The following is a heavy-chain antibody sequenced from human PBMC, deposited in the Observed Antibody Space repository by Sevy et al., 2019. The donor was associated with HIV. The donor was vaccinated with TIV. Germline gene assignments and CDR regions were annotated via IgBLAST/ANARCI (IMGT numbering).Heavy chain of an antibody. CDR3: ARGTSHCPVLNDY. V-gene: IGHV3-30-3*01. D-gene: IGHD2-8*01. CDR2: ISYDGSNK. CDR1: GFTFSSYA. Sequence: GGSLRLSCAASGFTFSSYAMHWVRQAPGKGLEWVAVISYDGSNKYYADSVKGRFTISRDNSKNTLYLQMNSLRAEDTAVYYCARGTSHCPVLNDYWGQGTLVTVSS. J-gene: IGHJ4*02.